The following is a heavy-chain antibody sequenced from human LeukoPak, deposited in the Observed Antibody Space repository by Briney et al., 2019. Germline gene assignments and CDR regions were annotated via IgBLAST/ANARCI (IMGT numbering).Heavy chain of an antibody. Sequence: SETLSLTCTVSGDSITSNHYYWGWIRQPPGKGLEWIGSISYGGSTHYNPSLKSRVTMSVDTTKNQFSLKLRSVTATDTAVYHCATSPGADYGGDHWFDPWGQGTLVTVSS. J-gene: IGHJ5*02. CDR3: ATSPGADYGGDHWFDP. CDR2: ISYGGST. V-gene: IGHV4-39*01. D-gene: IGHD4-23*01. CDR1: GDSITSNHYY.